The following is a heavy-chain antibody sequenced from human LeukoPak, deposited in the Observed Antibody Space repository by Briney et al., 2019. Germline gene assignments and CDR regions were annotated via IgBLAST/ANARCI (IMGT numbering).Heavy chain of an antibody. CDR1: GFTFSSYG. Sequence: PGGSLRLSCAASGFTFSSYGMHWVRQAPGKGLEWVAVIWYDGSNKYYADSVKGRLTISRDNSKNTLYLQMNSLRAEDTAVYYCARGDYGDYVDYYYYGMDVWGQGTTVTVSS. CDR3: ARGDYGDYVDYYYYGMDV. J-gene: IGHJ6*02. CDR2: IWYDGSNK. D-gene: IGHD4-17*01. V-gene: IGHV3-33*01.